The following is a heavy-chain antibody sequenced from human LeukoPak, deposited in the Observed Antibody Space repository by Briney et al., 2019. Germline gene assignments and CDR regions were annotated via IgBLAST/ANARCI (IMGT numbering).Heavy chain of an antibody. CDR3: ARDREDIVLMVYAIPETPFDY. J-gene: IGHJ4*02. CDR2: ISAYNGNT. V-gene: IGHV1-18*01. Sequence: ASVKVSCKASGYTFTSYGISWVQQASGQGLEWMGWISAYNGNTNYAQKLQGRVTMTTDTSTSTAYMELRSLRSDDTAVYYCARDREDIVLMVYAIPETPFDYWGQGTLVTVSS. CDR1: GYTFTSYG. D-gene: IGHD2-8*01.